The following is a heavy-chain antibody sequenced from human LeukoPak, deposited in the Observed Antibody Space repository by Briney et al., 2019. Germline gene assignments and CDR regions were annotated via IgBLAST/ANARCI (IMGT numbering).Heavy chain of an antibody. Sequence: GGSLRLSCAASGFTFSSYAMSWVRQAPGKGLEWVSAISGSGGSTYYADSVKGRFTISRDNSENTLYLQMNSLRAEDTAVYYCAKPLVGANYFDYWGQGTLVTVSS. J-gene: IGHJ4*02. CDR2: ISGSGGST. CDR3: AKPLVGANYFDY. D-gene: IGHD1-26*01. V-gene: IGHV3-23*01. CDR1: GFTFSSYA.